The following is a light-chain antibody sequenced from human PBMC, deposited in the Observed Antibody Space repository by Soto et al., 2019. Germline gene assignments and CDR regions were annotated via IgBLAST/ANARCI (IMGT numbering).Light chain of an antibody. CDR2: DAS. CDR3: QQRSF. Sequence: EMVKTQYTATPYEAPGERVTLSCRAIQSVSSNLAWYQQKPGQAPRLLIYDASNRATGIPARFSGSGSGTDFTLTISSLEPEDFAVYYSQQRSFFAPGTKVDI. V-gene: IGKV3-11*01. J-gene: IGKJ3*01. CDR1: QSVSSN.